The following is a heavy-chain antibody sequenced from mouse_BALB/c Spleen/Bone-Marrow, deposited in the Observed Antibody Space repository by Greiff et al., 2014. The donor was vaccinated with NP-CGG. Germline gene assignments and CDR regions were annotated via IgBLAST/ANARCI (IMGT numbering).Heavy chain of an antibody. D-gene: IGHD1-1*02. CDR1: GFTFSDYY. V-gene: IGHV5-4*02. CDR3: ARSGERYGAMDY. Sequence: VQLKESGGGLVKPGGSLKLSCAASGFTFSDYYMYWVRQTPEKRLEWVATISDGGSYTYYPDSVKGRFTISRDNAENNLYLQMSSLKSEDTAMYYCARSGERYGAMDYWGQGTSVTVFS. J-gene: IGHJ4*01. CDR2: ISDGGSYT.